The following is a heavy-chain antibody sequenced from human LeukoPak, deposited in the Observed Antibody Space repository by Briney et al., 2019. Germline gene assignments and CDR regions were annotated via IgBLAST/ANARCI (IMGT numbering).Heavy chain of an antibody. CDR3: ARVWNSGNFWY. Sequence: SQTLSLTCAISGETVSTNSGVWNWIRQSPSRGLEWLGRTYYRSKWYDDYAVSVRSRITINPDTSKNQFSLQLTSVTPEDTAVYYSARVWNSGNFWYWGQGTLVTVSS. CDR2: TYYRSKWYD. D-gene: IGHD1-26*01. J-gene: IGHJ4*02. V-gene: IGHV6-1*01. CDR1: GETVSTNSGV.